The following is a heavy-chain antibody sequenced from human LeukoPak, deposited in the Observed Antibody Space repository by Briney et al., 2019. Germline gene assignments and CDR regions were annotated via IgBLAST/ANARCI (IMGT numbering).Heavy chain of an antibody. V-gene: IGHV1-69*13. J-gene: IGHJ6*03. D-gene: IGHD5-18*01. Sequence: SVTVSCKASGGTFSSYAISWVRQAPGQGLEWMGGIIPIFGTANYAQKFQGRVTITADESTSTAYMELSSLRSEDMAVYYCARDGSTATPLGYYYMDVWGKGTTVTVSS. CDR3: ARDGSTATPLGYYYMDV. CDR2: IIPIFGTA. CDR1: GGTFSSYA.